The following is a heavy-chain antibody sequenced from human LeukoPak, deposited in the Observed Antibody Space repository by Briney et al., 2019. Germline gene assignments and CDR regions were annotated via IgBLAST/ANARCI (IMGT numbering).Heavy chain of an antibody. CDR1: GDPISSSY. CDR2: VHYTGKT. CDR3: ARGYYDRSGSSNPFDS. J-gene: IGHJ4*02. Sequence: SETLSLTCTVSGDPISSSYWSWIRQPPGKRLEWVGYVHYTGKTNYNPSLNNRATISVDMSKNQFSLTLTSVTVADTAMYYCARGYYDRSGSSNPFDSWAREPWSPSPQ. D-gene: IGHD3-22*01. V-gene: IGHV4-59*01.